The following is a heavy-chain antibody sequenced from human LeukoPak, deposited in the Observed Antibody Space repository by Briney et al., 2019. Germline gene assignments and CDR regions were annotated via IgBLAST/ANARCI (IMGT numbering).Heavy chain of an antibody. D-gene: IGHD6-19*01. CDR2: IYYSGST. CDR3: AREIVAGIVDY. Sequence: SETLSLTCTVSGGSISSYYWSWIRQPPGEGLEWIGYIYYSGSTNYNPSLKSRVTISVDTSKNQFSLKLSSVTAADTAVYYCAREIVAGIVDYWGQGTLVTVSS. CDR1: GGSISSYY. V-gene: IGHV4-59*01. J-gene: IGHJ4*02.